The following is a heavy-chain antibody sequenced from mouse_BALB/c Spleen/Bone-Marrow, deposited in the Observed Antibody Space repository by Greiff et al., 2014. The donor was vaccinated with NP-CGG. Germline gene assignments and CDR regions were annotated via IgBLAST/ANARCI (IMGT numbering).Heavy chain of an antibody. Sequence: DVKLVESGPGLVKPSQSLSLTCTVTGYSITSDYAWNWIRQFPGNKLEWMGYISYSGSTSYNPSLKSRISITRDTSKNQFFLQLNSVTTEDTATYYCARSWLRRGFDYWGQGTTLTVPS. CDR1: GYSITSDYA. V-gene: IGHV3-2*02. CDR3: ARSWLRRGFDY. J-gene: IGHJ2*01. D-gene: IGHD2-2*01. CDR2: ISYSGST.